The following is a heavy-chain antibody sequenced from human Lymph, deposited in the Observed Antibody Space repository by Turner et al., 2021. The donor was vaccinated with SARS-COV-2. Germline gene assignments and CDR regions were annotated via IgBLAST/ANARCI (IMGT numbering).Heavy chain of an antibody. CDR1: GGSVTSSSYY. J-gene: IGHJ4*02. CDR3: ARQGWLRGYFDY. V-gene: IGHV4-39*01. D-gene: IGHD5-18*01. CDR2: IYSSGRT. Sequence: QVQLQESGSGLAKPSETLSLTCTVSGGSVTSSSYYWGWIRQPPGKGLEWMGNIYSSGRTYYNPSLKGRVTISVDTSKNQFSLKLSSVTAADTAVYYCARQGWLRGYFDYWSQGTLVTVSS.